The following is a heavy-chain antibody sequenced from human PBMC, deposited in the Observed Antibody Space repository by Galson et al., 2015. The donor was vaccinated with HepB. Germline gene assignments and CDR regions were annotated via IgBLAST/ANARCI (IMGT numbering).Heavy chain of an antibody. V-gene: IGHV7-4-1*02. D-gene: IGHD2-2*01. J-gene: IGHJ4*02. CDR1: GYTFTSYA. CDR2: INTKTGKP. CDR3: ARGGGVPGLY. Sequence: SVKVSCKASGYTFTSYAMNWVRQAPGQGFEWMGWINTKTGKPTYAQGFTGRLVLSLDTSASTAYLQISSLKAEDTAVYYCARGGGVPGLYWGQGTLVTVSS.